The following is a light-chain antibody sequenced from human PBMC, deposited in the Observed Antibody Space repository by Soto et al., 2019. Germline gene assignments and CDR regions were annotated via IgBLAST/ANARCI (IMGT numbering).Light chain of an antibody. CDR2: GAS. Sequence: EIVLRQSPVTLSLSAVEIATLSCRPSQSVSSSYLAWYQQKPGQAPRLLIYGASNRATGVPDRFSGSGSGTDFTLTVSRLVPEDFAVYYCQQYGDSPVTFGQGTKV. J-gene: IGKJ1*01. V-gene: IGKV3-20*01. CDR3: QQYGDSPVT. CDR1: QSVSSSY.